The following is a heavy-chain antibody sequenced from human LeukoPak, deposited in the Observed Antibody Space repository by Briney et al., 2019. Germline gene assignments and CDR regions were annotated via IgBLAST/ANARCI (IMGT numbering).Heavy chain of an antibody. CDR3: ARGTLNIPGEHGAFDY. CDR1: GFTFGSYA. J-gene: IGHJ4*02. D-gene: IGHD1-14*01. Sequence: GGSLRLSCAASGFTFGSYAMSWVRQAPGKGLEWVSAISGSGVNTDHADSVKGRFTISRDNSKNTLYLQMNSLRAEDTAVYYCARGTLNIPGEHGAFDYWGQGTLVTVSS. CDR2: ISGSGVNT. V-gene: IGHV3-23*01.